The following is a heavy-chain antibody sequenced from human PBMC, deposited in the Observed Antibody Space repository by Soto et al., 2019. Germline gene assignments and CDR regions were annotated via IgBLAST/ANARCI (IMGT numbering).Heavy chain of an antibody. V-gene: IGHV4-59*01. CDR1: GGSISSYY. CDR2: IYYSGST. D-gene: IGHD3-16*01. Sequence: SETLSLTCTVSGGSISSYYWSWIRQPPGKGLEWIGYIYYSGSTNYNPSLKSRVTISVDTSKNQFSLKLSSVTAADTAVYYCARVWAADYYYGMDVWGQGTTVTVSS. CDR3: ARVWAADYYYGMDV. J-gene: IGHJ6*02.